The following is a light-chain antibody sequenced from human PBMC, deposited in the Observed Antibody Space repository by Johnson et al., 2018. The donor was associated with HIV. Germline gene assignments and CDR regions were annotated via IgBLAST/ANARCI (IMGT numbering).Light chain of an antibody. CDR3: GTWDSSLSSGRGV. CDR2: DNN. Sequence: SVLTQPPSVSAAPGQKVTISCSGSSSNIGNNYVSWYQQLPGTAPKLLIYDNNKRPSGIPDRFSGSKSGTSATLGITGLQTGDEADYYCGTWDSSLSSGRGVVGTGTKVTVL. CDR1: SSNIGNNY. V-gene: IGLV1-51*01. J-gene: IGLJ1*01.